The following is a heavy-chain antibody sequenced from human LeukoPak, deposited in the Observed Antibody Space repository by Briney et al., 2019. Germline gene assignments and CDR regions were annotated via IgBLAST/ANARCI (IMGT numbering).Heavy chain of an antibody. J-gene: IGHJ6*03. Sequence: PSETLSLTCTVSGGSISSGSYYWSWIRQPAGKGLEWIGRIYTSGSTNYNPSPKSRVTISVDTSKNQFSLKLSSVTAADTAVYYCAACYPSGGYYHYYYMDVWGKGTTVTVSS. CDR3: AACYPSGGYYHYYYMDV. V-gene: IGHV4-61*02. D-gene: IGHD2-15*01. CDR2: IYTSGST. CDR1: GGSISSGSYY.